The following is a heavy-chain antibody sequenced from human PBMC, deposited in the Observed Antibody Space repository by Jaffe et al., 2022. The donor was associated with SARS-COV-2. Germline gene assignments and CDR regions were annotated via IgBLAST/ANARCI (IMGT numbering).Heavy chain of an antibody. V-gene: IGHV1-2*02. CDR1: GYIFTNYY. CDR3: ARHPDSSASDY. CDR2: INPNSGAT. Sequence: QVQLVQSGAEVKKPGASVKVSCKASGYIFTNYYMHWVRQAPGQGLEWVGWINPNSGATNYAQKFQGRVTMTRDTSINTAYMELSRLKSDDTAVYYCARHPDSSASDYWGQGTLVTVSS. J-gene: IGHJ4*02. D-gene: IGHD3-22*01.